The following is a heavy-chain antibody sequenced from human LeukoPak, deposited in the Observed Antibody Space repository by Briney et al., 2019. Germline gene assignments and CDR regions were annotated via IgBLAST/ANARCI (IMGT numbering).Heavy chain of an antibody. CDR3: ARHFNAYYYDSSGYAIDY. V-gene: IGHV4-39*01. J-gene: IGHJ4*02. CDR2: IYYSGST. D-gene: IGHD3-22*01. Sequence: WIRQPPGKGLEWIGSIYYSGSTYYNPSLKSRVTISVDTSKNQFSLKLSSVTAADTAVYYCARHFNAYYYDSSGYAIDYWGQGTLVTVSS.